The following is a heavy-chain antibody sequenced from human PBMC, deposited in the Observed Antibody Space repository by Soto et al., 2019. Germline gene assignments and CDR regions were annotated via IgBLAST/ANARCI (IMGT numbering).Heavy chain of an antibody. V-gene: IGHV3-7*01. CDR2: IKQDGSEK. D-gene: IGHD2-2*01. CDR3: AIYCSSPSCFISLSDH. J-gene: IGHJ4*02. CDR1: GFTFSGYW. Sequence: EVQLVESGGGLVQPGGSLRLSCAASGFTFSGYWMNWVRQAPGKGLEWVANIKQDGSEKYYVDSVKGRFTISRDNAKSSLYLQMNSLRAEDTAMYYCAIYCSSPSCFISLSDHWGPGTLVTVSS.